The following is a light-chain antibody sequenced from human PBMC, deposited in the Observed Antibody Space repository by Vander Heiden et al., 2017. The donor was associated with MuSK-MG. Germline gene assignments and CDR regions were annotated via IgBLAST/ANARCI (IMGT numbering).Light chain of an antibody. CDR2: EVS. CDR1: SSDVGSYDV. Sequence: QSALTQPASVSGSPGQSITISCTGTSSDVGSYDVVSWYQQYTGKAPKLMIYEVSKRPSGVSNRFSGSKSGNTASLTLSGLQAEDEADYYCCAYGGSRGYVFGTATKVTVL. V-gene: IGLV2-23*02. CDR3: CAYGGSRGYV. J-gene: IGLJ1*01.